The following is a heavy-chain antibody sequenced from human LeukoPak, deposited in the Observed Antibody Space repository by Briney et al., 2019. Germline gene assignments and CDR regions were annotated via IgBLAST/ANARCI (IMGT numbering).Heavy chain of an antibody. J-gene: IGHJ4*02. CDR2: INSNSGGT. CDR3: ARIPDIVVVPAAMGGDDY. V-gene: IGHV1-2*02. D-gene: IGHD2-2*01. CDR1: GYTFTGYY. Sequence: ASVKVSCKASGYTFTGYYMHWVRQAPGQGLEWMGWINSNSGGTNYAQKFQGRVTMTRDTSISTAYMELSRLRSDDTAVYYCARIPDIVVVPAAMGGDDYWGQGTLVTVSS.